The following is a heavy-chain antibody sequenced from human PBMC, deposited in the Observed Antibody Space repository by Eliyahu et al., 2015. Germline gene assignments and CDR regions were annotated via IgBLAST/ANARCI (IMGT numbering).Heavy chain of an antibody. V-gene: IGHV3-23*04. CDR1: GFTFGXCA. CDR3: AKTPASNGYHYFDY. D-gene: IGHD2-8*01. Sequence: EVRLVESGGGLVQPGXSLXLSCTASGFTFGXCAXGWVRQAPGKGLEWVSAISGSGGTYFADSVKGRFTISRDNSENMLSLQMNSLRDEDTAVYYCAKTPASNGYHYFDYWGQGTLVTVSS. J-gene: IGHJ4*02. CDR2: ISGSGGT.